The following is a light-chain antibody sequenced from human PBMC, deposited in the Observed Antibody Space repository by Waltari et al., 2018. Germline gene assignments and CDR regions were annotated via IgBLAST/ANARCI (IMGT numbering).Light chain of an antibody. Sequence: EIVLTQSPGTLSLSPGERATLSCRASQSVTNNYLAWYQQKRGQDPPALIYGASSRASGVPDRFSGSGSGTDFTLTISRLEPEDFAVYYCQQYGTSLSTFGQGTRVEIK. CDR2: GAS. J-gene: IGKJ1*01. V-gene: IGKV3-20*01. CDR1: QSVTNNY. CDR3: QQYGTSLST.